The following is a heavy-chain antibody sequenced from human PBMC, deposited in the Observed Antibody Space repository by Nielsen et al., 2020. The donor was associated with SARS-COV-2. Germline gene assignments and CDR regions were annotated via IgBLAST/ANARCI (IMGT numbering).Heavy chain of an antibody. Sequence: GESLKISCAASGFTFSSYWMHWVRQAPGKGLVWVSRINSDGSSTSYADSVKGRFTISRDNAKNTLYLQMNRLRAEDTAVYYCARDPQNIGYGMDVWGQGTTVTVSS. J-gene: IGHJ6*02. CDR2: INSDGSST. CDR1: GFTFSSYW. CDR3: ARDPQNIGYGMDV. V-gene: IGHV3-74*01. D-gene: IGHD2/OR15-2a*01.